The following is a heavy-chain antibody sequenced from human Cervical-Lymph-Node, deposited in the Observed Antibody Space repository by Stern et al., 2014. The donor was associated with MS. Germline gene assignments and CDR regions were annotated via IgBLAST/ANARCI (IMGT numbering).Heavy chain of an antibody. CDR1: GDSIRTYF. D-gene: IGHD7-27*01. CDR2: IYSSGST. J-gene: IGHJ4*02. V-gene: IGHV4-59*08. CDR3: ARKADWGDYFDY. Sequence: QVQLVQSGPGLLKPSETLSLTCTVSGDSIRTYFWTWIRQSPGKTLEWIGYIYSSGSTDYNPSLKSRVTMSLDTAHKQFSLKMSPVTAADTAVYFCARKADWGDYFDYWGQGTLVTVSS.